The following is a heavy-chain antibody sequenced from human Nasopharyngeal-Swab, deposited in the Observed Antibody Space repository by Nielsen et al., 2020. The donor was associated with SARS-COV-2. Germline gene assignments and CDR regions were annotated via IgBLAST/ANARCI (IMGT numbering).Heavy chain of an antibody. CDR2: ISGNSGSI. D-gene: IGHD5-18*01. Sequence: LKISCAASGFTFDDYAMHWVRQAPGKCLEWISGISGNSGSIGYADSVKGRFTISRDNAKNSLFLQMNSLRAADTALYYCAKLPTAMDETYMHVGGTGPTVTVSS. V-gene: IGHV3-9*01. CDR3: AKLPTAMDETYMHV. J-gene: IGHJ6*03. CDR1: GFTFDDYA.